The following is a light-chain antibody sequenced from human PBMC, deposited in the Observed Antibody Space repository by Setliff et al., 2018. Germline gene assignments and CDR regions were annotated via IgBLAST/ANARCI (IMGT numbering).Light chain of an antibody. V-gene: IGLV2-14*03. CDR3: SSYTSTSTLDWV. Sequence: QSALTQPRSVSGSPGQSVTISCTGTSSDVGGYNYVSWYQQHPGKAPKVMIYDVSNRPSGVSDRFSGSKSGNTASLTISGLQTEDEADYYCSSYTSTSTLDWVFGGGTKVTVL. CDR1: SSDVGGYNY. CDR2: DVS. J-gene: IGLJ3*02.